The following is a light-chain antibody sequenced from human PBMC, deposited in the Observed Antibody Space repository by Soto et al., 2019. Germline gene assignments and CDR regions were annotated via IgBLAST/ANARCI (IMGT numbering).Light chain of an antibody. CDR1: QSVSSSY. CDR2: GAS. V-gene: IGKV3-20*01. CDR3: QQYGSSPRT. J-gene: IGKJ1*01. Sequence: EIVLTQSPCTLSLSPGERATLSCRASQSVSSSYLAWYQQKPGQAPRLLIYGASSMATGIPDRFSGSGSGTDFTLTISRLEPEDFAVYYCQQYGSSPRTFGQGTKVDIK.